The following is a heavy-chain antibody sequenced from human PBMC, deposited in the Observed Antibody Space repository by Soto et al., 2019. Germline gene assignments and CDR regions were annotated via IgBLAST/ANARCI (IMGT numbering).Heavy chain of an antibody. CDR2: IIPIFGTA. Sequence: GASVKVSCKASGGTFSSYAISWVRQAPGQGLEWMGGIIPIFGTANYAQKFQGRVTITADESTSTAYMELSSLRSEDTAVYYCAREPIQYDSSGYPSPPDYYYYGMDVWGQGTKVTVSS. CDR1: GGTFSSYA. J-gene: IGHJ6*02. CDR3: AREPIQYDSSGYPSPPDYYYYGMDV. D-gene: IGHD3-22*01. V-gene: IGHV1-69*13.